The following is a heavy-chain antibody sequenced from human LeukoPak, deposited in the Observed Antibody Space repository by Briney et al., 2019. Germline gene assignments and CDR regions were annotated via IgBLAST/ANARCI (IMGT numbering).Heavy chain of an antibody. CDR3: ARGSQTTHHYYDSSGYSYYFDY. CDR1: GFTFSSYA. CDR2: ISGSGGST. D-gene: IGHD3-22*01. V-gene: IGHV3-23*01. Sequence: GGSLRLSCAASGFTFSSYAMNWVRQAPGKGLEWVSGISGSGGSTYYADSVKGRFTISRDNSKNTLYLQMNSLRAEDTAVYYCARGSQTTHHYYDSSGYSYYFDYWGQGILVTVSS. J-gene: IGHJ4*02.